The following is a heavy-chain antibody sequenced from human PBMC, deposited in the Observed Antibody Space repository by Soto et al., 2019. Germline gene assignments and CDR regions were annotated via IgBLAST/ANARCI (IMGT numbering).Heavy chain of an antibody. J-gene: IGHJ4*02. CDR3: AKDKEAFWSGHLDY. CDR2: ISWNSGSM. Sequence: GGSVRLSCAASGFTFDDYAMHWVRQAPGKGLEWVSGISWNSGSMGYADSVRGRFTISRDNAKNSLYLQMNSLRAEDTALYYCAKDKEAFWSGHLDYWGRGTLVTVSS. D-gene: IGHD3-3*01. V-gene: IGHV3-9*01. CDR1: GFTFDDYA.